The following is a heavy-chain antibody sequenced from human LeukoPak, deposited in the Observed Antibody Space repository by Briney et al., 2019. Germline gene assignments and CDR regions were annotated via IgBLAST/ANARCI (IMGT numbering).Heavy chain of an antibody. V-gene: IGHV4-30-4*01. CDR3: ARDLTLAPEAQDAFDI. Sequence: PSETLSLTCSVSGDSISRFYWTWIRQPPGKGLEYLGYIYHSGITYYNPSLKSRVTISVDTSKNQFSLKLNSVTAADTAVYYCARDLTLAPEAQDAFDIWGQGTMVTVSS. D-gene: IGHD3-10*01. J-gene: IGHJ3*02. CDR1: GDSISRFY. CDR2: IYHSGIT.